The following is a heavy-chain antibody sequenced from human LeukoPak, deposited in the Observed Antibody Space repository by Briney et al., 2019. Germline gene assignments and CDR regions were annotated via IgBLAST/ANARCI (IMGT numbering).Heavy chain of an antibody. Sequence: SETLSLTCTVSGGSISSSSYYWGWIRQPPGKGLEWIGSIYYSGSTYYNPSLKSRVTISVDTSKNQFSLKLSSVTAADTAVYYCARGGSKGYYYYMDVWGKGTTVTISS. J-gene: IGHJ6*03. V-gene: IGHV4-39*07. D-gene: IGHD5/OR15-5a*01. CDR3: ARGGSKGYYYYMDV. CDR2: IYYSGST. CDR1: GGSISSSSYY.